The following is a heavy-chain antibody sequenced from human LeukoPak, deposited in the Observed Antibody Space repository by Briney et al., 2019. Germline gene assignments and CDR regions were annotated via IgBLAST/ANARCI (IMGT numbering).Heavy chain of an antibody. V-gene: IGHV4-34*01. D-gene: IGHD1-26*01. CDR2: IYYSGST. CDR1: GGSFSGYY. J-gene: IGHJ5*02. CDR3: ARGGTGATYWFDP. Sequence: SETLSLTCAVYGGSFSGYYWSWIRQPPGKGLEWIGSIYYSGSTYYNPSLKSRVTISVDTSKNQFSLKLSSVTAADTAVYYCARGGTGATYWFDPWGQGTLVTVSS.